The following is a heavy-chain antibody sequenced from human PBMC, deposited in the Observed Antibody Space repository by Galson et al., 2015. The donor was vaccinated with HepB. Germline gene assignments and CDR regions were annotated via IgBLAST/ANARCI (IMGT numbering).Heavy chain of an antibody. J-gene: IGHJ3*02. CDR2: ISWNSGSI. CDR1: GFTFSSYA. V-gene: IGHV3-9*01. Sequence: SLRLSCAASGFTFSSYAMSWVRQAPGKGLEWVSGISWNSGSIGYADSVKGRFTISRDNAKNSLYLQMNSLGAEDTALYYCAKDMGCSSTSCPPLGAFDIWGQGTMVTVSS. D-gene: IGHD2-2*01. CDR3: AKDMGCSSTSCPPLGAFDI.